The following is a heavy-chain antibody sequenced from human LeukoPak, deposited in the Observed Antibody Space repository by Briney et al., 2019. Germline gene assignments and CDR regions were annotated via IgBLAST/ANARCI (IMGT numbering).Heavy chain of an antibody. CDR3: ARDGEYGTGSYYRGCFDY. CDR2: IHPRSGET. J-gene: IGHJ4*02. D-gene: IGHD3-10*01. Sequence: VASVKVSCKASGYSFTAFYIHWVRQAPGQGLEWMGWIHPRSGETNYAYKFRDRVTMTRDTSISTTYMDLGSLGSDDTAVYYCARDGEYGTGSYYRGCFDYWGQGTLVTVSS. V-gene: IGHV1-2*02. CDR1: GYSFTAFY.